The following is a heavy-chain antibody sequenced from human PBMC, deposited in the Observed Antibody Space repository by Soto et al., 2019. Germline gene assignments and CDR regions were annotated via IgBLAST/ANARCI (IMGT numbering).Heavy chain of an antibody. CDR3: AKDIKRRGSWYYFDY. CDR2: IGRSGGSI. J-gene: IGHJ4*02. CDR1: GFSFSSFS. Sequence: GGSLRLSCAASGFSFSSFSMNWVRQAPGKGLEWVSYIGRSGGSIYYADSVKGRFTISRDNAKNSLYLQMNSLRAEDTALYYCAKDIKRRGSWYYFDYWGQGTLVTVSS. D-gene: IGHD6-13*01. V-gene: IGHV3-48*04.